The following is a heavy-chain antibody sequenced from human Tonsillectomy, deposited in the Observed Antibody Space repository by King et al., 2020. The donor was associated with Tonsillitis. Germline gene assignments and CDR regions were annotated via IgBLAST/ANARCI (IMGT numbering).Heavy chain of an antibody. D-gene: IGHD3-16*01. CDR3: ATTSGPGGTFDF. V-gene: IGHV3-7*03. CDR2: IKQDGSEK. Sequence: VQLVESGGGLVQPGGSLRLSCAASGITFSSYWMSWVRQTPGKGLEWVANIKQDGSEKYYVDSVKGRFTISRDNAKNSLYLHMYSLRAEDMAVYYCATTSGPGGTFDFWGQGTMVTVSS. CDR1: GITFSSYW. J-gene: IGHJ3*01.